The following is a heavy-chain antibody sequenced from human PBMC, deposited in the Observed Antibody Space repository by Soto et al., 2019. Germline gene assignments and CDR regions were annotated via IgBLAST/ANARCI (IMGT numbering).Heavy chain of an antibody. J-gene: IGHJ6*03. Sequence: QVQLQESGPGLVKPSETLSLTCTVSGGSISSYYWSWIRQPPGKGLEWIGYIYYSGSTNYNPSLQSRVTISVDTAKNQFSLKLSSVTAADTAVYYCARGKKQLGYYYYYMDVWGKGTTVTVSS. CDR2: IYYSGST. CDR1: GGSISSYY. V-gene: IGHV4-59*01. D-gene: IGHD6-13*01. CDR3: ARGKKQLGYYYYYMDV.